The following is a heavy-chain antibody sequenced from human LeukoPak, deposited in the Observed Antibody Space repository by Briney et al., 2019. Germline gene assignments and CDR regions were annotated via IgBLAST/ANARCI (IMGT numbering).Heavy chain of an antibody. D-gene: IGHD6-6*01. V-gene: IGHV3-30*02. CDR3: AKDGSIAARLYYYYYMDV. CDR2: IRYDGSNK. CDR1: GFTFSSYG. J-gene: IGHJ6*03. Sequence: GGSLRLSCAASGFTFSSYGMHWVRQAPGKGLEWVAFIRYDGSNKYYADSVKGRFTISRDNSKNTLYLQMNSLRAEDTAVYYCAKDGSIAARLYYYYYMDVWGKGTTVTVSS.